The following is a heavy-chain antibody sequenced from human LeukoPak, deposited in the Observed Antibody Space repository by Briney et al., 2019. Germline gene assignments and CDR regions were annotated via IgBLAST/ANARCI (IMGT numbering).Heavy chain of an antibody. V-gene: IGHV4-61*01. Sequence: PSETLSLTCTVSGGSVSSGSSFWSWIRQPPGKGLEWIGYIYHSGNTNYNPSLKSRVTISVDTSKSQLSLKLSSVTAADTAVYYCARGSPYGGKGDYWGQGTLVTVSS. CDR1: GGSVSSGSSF. CDR2: IYHSGNT. J-gene: IGHJ4*02. D-gene: IGHD4-23*01. CDR3: ARGSPYGGKGDY.